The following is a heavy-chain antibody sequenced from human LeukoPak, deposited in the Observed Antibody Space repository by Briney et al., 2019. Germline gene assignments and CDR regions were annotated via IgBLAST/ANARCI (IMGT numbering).Heavy chain of an antibody. CDR2: IGAAGDT. V-gene: IGHV3-13*01. Sequence: PGGSLRLSCAASGFTFSNYDMHWVRQVTGKGLEWVSAIGAAGDTYYPDSMKGRFTISRDNAKNSLELQMNSLSAGDTAVYYCARWDSGRYPDWGQGTLVTVSS. J-gene: IGHJ4*02. CDR3: ARWDSGRYPD. CDR1: GFTFSNYD. D-gene: IGHD3-10*01.